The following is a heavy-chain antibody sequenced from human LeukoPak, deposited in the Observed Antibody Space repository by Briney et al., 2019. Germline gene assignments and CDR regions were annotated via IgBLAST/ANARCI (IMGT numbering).Heavy chain of an antibody. Sequence: ASVKVSFKASGYTLTGYYLHWVRQAPGQGLEWMGWINPKSGGTNYAQKFQGRVTMTRDTSIGTAYMELSRLRSDDTAIYYCARAIQDTTTIIYFDYWGQGTLVTVSS. V-gene: IGHV1-2*02. CDR3: ARAIQDTTTIIYFDY. D-gene: IGHD5-18*01. CDR1: GYTLTGYY. CDR2: INPKSGGT. J-gene: IGHJ4*02.